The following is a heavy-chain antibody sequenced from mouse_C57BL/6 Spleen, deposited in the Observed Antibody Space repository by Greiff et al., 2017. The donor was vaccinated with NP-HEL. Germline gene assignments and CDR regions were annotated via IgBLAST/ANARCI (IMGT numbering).Heavy chain of an antibody. CDR3: ARAYYSPYYAMDY. CDR2: IHPNSGST. Sequence: QVQLQQPGAELVKPGASVKLSCKASGYTFTSYWMHWVKQRPGQGLEWIGMIHPNSGSTNYNEKFKSKATLTVDKSSSPAYMQLSSLTSEDSAVYYCARAYYSPYYAMDYWGQGTSVTVSS. CDR1: GYTFTSYW. J-gene: IGHJ4*01. D-gene: IGHD2-12*01. V-gene: IGHV1-64*01.